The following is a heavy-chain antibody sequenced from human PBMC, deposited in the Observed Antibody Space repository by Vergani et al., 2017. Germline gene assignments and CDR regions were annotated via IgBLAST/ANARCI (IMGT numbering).Heavy chain of an antibody. Sequence: VQLVQSGAEVKKPGSSVKVSCKASGGTFSSYTISWVRQAPGQGLEWMGRIIPILGIANYAQKFQGRVTITADTSTSTVYMELSSLRSEDTAVYYCAREPTNYDFWSGYENWGQGTLVTVSS. D-gene: IGHD3-3*01. V-gene: IGHV1-69*08. CDR1: GGTFSSYT. CDR2: IIPILGIA. J-gene: IGHJ4*02. CDR3: AREPTNYDFWSGYEN.